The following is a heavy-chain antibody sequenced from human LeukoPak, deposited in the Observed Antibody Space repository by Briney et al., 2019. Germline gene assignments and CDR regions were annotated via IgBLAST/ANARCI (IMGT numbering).Heavy chain of an antibody. J-gene: IGHJ6*04. CDR2: IIPIFGTA. Sequence: ASVKVSCKASGYTFTTYDIIWVRQATGQGLEWMGGIIPIFGTANYAQKFQGRVTITADKSTSTAHMELSSLRSEDTAVYYCARVDGSGGMDVWGKGTTVTVSS. CDR3: ARVDGSGGMDV. CDR1: GYTFTTYD. D-gene: IGHD3-10*01. V-gene: IGHV1-69*06.